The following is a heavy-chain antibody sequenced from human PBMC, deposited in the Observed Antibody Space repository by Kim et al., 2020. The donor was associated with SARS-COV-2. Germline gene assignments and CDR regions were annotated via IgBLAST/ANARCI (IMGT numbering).Heavy chain of an antibody. D-gene: IGHD6-19*01. CDR3: AKDREQSRGFFDY. V-gene: IGHV3-30*02. Sequence: YADSVKGRFTISKDNTKNMLYLQMNSLRVEDTAVYYCAKDREQSRGFFDYWGQGTLVTVSS. J-gene: IGHJ4*02.